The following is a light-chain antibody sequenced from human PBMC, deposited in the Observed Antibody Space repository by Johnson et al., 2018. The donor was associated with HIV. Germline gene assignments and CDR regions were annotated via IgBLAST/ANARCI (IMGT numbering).Light chain of an antibody. Sequence: QSVLTQPPSVSAAPGQKVTISCSGSTFNIGNNYVSWYHHLPGAAPKLLIYENNKRPSGIPDRFSGSKSGTSATLGITGLQTGDEADYYCGTWDTSLTTGGVFGTGTKVTVL. CDR1: TFNIGNNY. J-gene: IGLJ1*01. CDR3: GTWDTSLTTGGV. V-gene: IGLV1-51*02. CDR2: ENN.